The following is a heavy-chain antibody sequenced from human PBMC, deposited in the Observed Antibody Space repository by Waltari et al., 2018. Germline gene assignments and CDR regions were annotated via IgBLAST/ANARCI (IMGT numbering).Heavy chain of an antibody. J-gene: IGHJ6*02. D-gene: IGHD2-15*01. Sequence: EVQLVESGGGLVKPGGSLRLSCAASGFAFNDAWRNWVRLAPGTGLEWVARIKSKSRGETTQYAAPVQGRFTISRDDSRSTFYLQMNSLKIEDSGVYYCTTDLPPVVEYGLDVWGPGTTVTVSS. CDR1: GFAFNDAW. V-gene: IGHV3-15*06. CDR2: IKSKSRGETT. CDR3: TTDLPPVVEYGLDV.